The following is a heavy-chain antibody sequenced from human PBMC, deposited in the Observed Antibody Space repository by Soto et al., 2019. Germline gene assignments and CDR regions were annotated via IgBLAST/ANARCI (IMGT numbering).Heavy chain of an antibody. CDR1: GFTFSSYA. V-gene: IGHV3-23*01. Sequence: GGSLRLSCAASGFTFSSYAMSWVRQAPGKGLEWVSAISGSGGSTYYADSVKGRFTISRDNSKNTLYLQMNSLRAEDTAVYYCAKDHYYDSSGPPATFDYWGQGTLVTVSS. CDR2: ISGSGGST. D-gene: IGHD3-22*01. J-gene: IGHJ4*02. CDR3: AKDHYYDSSGPPATFDY.